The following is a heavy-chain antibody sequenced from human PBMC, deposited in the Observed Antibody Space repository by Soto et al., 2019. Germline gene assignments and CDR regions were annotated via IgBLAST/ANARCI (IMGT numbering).Heavy chain of an antibody. CDR2: IYYSGST. Sequence: SETLSLTCTVSGGSISSYYWSWIRQPPGKGLEWIGYIYYSGSTNYNPSLKSRVTISVDTSKNQFSLKLSSVTAADTAVYYCARRLATAGTWWFDPWGQGTLVTV. CDR3: ARRLATAGTWWFDP. CDR1: GGSISSYY. D-gene: IGHD6-13*01. J-gene: IGHJ5*02. V-gene: IGHV4-59*01.